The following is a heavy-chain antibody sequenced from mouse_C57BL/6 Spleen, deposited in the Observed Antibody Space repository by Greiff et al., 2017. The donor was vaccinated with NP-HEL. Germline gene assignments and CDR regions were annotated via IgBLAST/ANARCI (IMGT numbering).Heavy chain of an antibody. CDR1: GYTFTSYW. D-gene: IGHD1-1*01. CDR2: INPSNGGT. Sequence: QVQLQQPGTELVKPGASVKLSCKASGYTFTSYWMHWVKQRPGQGLEWIGNINPSNGGTNYNEKFKSKATLTVDKSSSTAYMQLSSLTSEDSAVYYCARGRLDYGSSSSYFDVWGTGTTVTVSS. J-gene: IGHJ1*03. V-gene: IGHV1-53*01. CDR3: ARGRLDYGSSSSYFDV.